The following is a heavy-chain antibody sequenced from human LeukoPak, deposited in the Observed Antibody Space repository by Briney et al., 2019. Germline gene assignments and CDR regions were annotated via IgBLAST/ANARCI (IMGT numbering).Heavy chain of an antibody. CDR2: INSDGSST. Sequence: GGSLRLSCAASGFTFSSYWMHWVRQAPGKGLVWVSRINSDGSSTSYADSVKGRFTISRDNAKNTLYLQMNSLRAEDTAVYYCAKDTVITGYFDYWGQGTLLTVSS. V-gene: IGHV3-74*01. CDR3: AKDTVITGYFDY. J-gene: IGHJ4*02. CDR1: GFTFSSYW. D-gene: IGHD4-17*01.